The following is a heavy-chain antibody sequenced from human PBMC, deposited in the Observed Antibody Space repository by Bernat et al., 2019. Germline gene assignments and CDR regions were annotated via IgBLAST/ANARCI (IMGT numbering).Heavy chain of an antibody. Sequence: EVQLVESGGGLVKPGGSLRLSCAASGFTFSSYTMNWVRQAPGKGLEWVSSISSSSSYIYYADSVKGRFTISRDNAKNSLYLQMNSLRAEDTAVYYWARDLLGYCDSSGYHYYYYGMDVWGQGTTVTVSS. CDR2: ISSSSSYI. D-gene: IGHD3-22*01. CDR3: ARDLLGYCDSSGYHYYYYGMDV. J-gene: IGHJ6*02. V-gene: IGHV3-21*01. CDR1: GFTFSSYT.